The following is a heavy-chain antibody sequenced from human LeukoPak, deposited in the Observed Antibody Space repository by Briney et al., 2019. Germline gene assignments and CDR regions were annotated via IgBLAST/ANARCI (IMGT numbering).Heavy chain of an antibody. D-gene: IGHD2/OR15-2a*01. CDR2: ISYDGSNK. CDR1: GFTFSSYG. V-gene: IGHV3-30*18. CDR3: AKDTVRGSPRINAFDI. Sequence: QPGGSLRLSCAASGFTFSSYGMHWVRQAPGKGLEWVAVISYDGSNKYYADSVKGRFTISRDNSKNTLYLQMDSLRAEDTAVYYCAKDTVRGSPRINAFDIWGQGTMVTVSS. J-gene: IGHJ3*02.